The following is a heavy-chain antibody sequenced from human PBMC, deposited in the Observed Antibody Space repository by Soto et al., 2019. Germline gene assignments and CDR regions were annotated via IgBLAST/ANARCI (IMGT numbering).Heavy chain of an antibody. CDR3: ATAAAGYYFDY. Sequence: GGSLRLSCAASGLPFSSYWMNWVRQAPGKGLEWVANIIQDGSEKSYVDSVKGRFTISRDNAKKSLFLQMNSLGSDDTAVYYCATAAAGYYFDYWAQGTLVTVSS. CDR2: IIQDGSEK. V-gene: IGHV3-7*05. D-gene: IGHD6-13*01. CDR1: GLPFSSYW. J-gene: IGHJ4*02.